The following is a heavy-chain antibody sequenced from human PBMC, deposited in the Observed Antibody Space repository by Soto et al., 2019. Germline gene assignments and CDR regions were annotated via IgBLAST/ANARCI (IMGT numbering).Heavy chain of an antibody. CDR2: IYSGGST. J-gene: IGHJ4*02. CDR3: ARDARYCSGGSCYKNDY. D-gene: IGHD2-15*01. CDR1: GFTVSSNY. Sequence: GGSLRLSCAASGFTVSSNYMSWVRQAPGKGLEWVSVIYSGGSTYYADSVKGRFTISRDNSKNTLYLQMNSLRAEDTAVYYCARDARYCSGGSCYKNDYWGQGTLVTVSS. V-gene: IGHV3-66*01.